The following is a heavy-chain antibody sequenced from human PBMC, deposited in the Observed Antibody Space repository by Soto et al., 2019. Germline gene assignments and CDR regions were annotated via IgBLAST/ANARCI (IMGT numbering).Heavy chain of an antibody. CDR2: IIPILGIA. CDR3: ARDLASKGFDP. J-gene: IGHJ5*02. CDR1: GGTFSSYT. Sequence: SVKVSCKASGGTFSSYTISWVRQAPGQGLEWMGRIIPILGIANYAQKFQGRVTITADKSTSTAYMELSSLRSEDTAVYYCARDLASKGFDPWGQGTLVTVSS. V-gene: IGHV1-69*04.